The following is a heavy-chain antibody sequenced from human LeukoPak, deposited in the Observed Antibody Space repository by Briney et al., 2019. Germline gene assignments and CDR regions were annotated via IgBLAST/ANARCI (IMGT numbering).Heavy chain of an antibody. CDR2: TNPNSGGT. V-gene: IGHV1-2*02. J-gene: IGHJ5*02. Sequence: GASVKVSCKASGYTFTGYYMHWVRQAPGQGLEWMGWTNPNSGGTNYAQKFQGRVTMTRDTSISTAYMELSRLRSDDTAVYYCARDLRNYDILTGYYFRWFDPWGQGTLVTVSS. D-gene: IGHD3-9*01. CDR3: ARDLRNYDILTGYYFRWFDP. CDR1: GYTFTGYY.